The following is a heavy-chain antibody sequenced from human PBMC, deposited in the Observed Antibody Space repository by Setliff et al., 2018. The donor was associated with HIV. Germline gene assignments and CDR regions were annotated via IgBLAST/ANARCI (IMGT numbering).Heavy chain of an antibody. J-gene: IGHJ4*02. Sequence: GGSLRLSCAASGFAFSNFWMHWVRQAPGEGLVWVARINSDGSSATYADSVKGRFTISRDNAKNRLYLQMNSLRAEDTAVYYCAPETKGWEPPDYWGQGTLVTVSS. D-gene: IGHD1-26*01. V-gene: IGHV3-74*01. CDR2: INSDGSSA. CDR3: APETKGWEPPDY. CDR1: GFAFSNFW.